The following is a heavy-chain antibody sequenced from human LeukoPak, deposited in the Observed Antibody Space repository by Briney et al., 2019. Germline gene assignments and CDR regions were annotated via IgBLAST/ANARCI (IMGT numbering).Heavy chain of an antibody. Sequence: SETLSLTCTVSGGSISSYYWSWIRQPPGKGLEWIGYIYYSGSTNYNPSLKSRVTISVDTSKNQFSLKLSSVTAADTAVYYCARAIVVVVADRVCNWFDPWGQGTLVTVSS. CDR1: GGSISSYY. CDR3: ARAIVVVVADRVCNWFDP. D-gene: IGHD2-15*01. CDR2: IYYSGST. J-gene: IGHJ5*02. V-gene: IGHV4-59*08.